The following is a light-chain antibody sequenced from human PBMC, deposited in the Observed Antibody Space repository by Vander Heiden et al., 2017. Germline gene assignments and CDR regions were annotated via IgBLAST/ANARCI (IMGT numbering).Light chain of an antibody. Sequence: KMMPQSPATLPVSPGERATLSCRARQSVGSNLAWYQQKPGQAPRLLIYGSSTRATGIPARFSGSGSGTEFTLTISSLQSEDFAVYYCQQYNNWPGTFGQGTKVEIK. V-gene: IGKV3-15*01. CDR2: GSS. J-gene: IGKJ1*01. CDR1: QSVGSN. CDR3: QQYNNWPGT.